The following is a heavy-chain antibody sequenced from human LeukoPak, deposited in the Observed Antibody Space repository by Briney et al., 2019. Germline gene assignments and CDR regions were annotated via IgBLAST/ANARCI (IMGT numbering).Heavy chain of an antibody. CDR1: GFTFSSYG. CDR2: ISYDGSNK. Sequence: PGRSLRLSCAASGFTFSSYGMNWVRQAPGKGLEWVAVISYDGSNKYYADSVKGRFTISRDNSKNTLYLQMNSLRAEDTAVYYCAKEDGGYCSGGSCYDLGSLFDDWGQGTLVTVSS. V-gene: IGHV3-30*18. D-gene: IGHD2-15*01. J-gene: IGHJ4*02. CDR3: AKEDGGYCSGGSCYDLGSLFDD.